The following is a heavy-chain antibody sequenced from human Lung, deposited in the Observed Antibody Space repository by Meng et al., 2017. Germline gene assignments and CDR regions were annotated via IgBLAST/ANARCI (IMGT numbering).Heavy chain of an antibody. Sequence: QVRLQQWGAGSVEPSETRSLTCVVSGGSFSNYYWSWSRQPRGKGLEWIEEINHSGSTNYNPSIESRATISVDTSQNNLSLKLSAVTAADSAVYYCARGPTTMAHDFDYWGQGTLVTVSS. V-gene: IGHV4-34*01. CDR3: ARGPTTMAHDFDY. CDR2: INHSGST. J-gene: IGHJ4*02. D-gene: IGHD4-11*01. CDR1: GGSFSNYY.